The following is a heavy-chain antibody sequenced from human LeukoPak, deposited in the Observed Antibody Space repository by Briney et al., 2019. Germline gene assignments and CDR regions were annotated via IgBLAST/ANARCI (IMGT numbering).Heavy chain of an antibody. Sequence: GGSLRLSCAASGFTFSXXXXXWVRQAPGXXXXXVSRINTDGXSTSYXXXXXXXXTISRDNAKNRLYVQMNSLRAEDTAVYYCATGSGLWSPDYWGQGTLVTVSS. CDR2: INTDGXST. CDR3: ATGSGLWSPDY. CDR1: GFTFSXXX. V-gene: IGHV3-74*01. D-gene: IGHD5-18*01. J-gene: IGHJ4*02.